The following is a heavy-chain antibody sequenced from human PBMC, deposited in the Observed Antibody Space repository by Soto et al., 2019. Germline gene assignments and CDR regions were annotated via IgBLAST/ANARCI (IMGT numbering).Heavy chain of an antibody. D-gene: IGHD6-19*01. J-gene: IGHJ6*02. CDR2: MNPNRGNT. CDR1: GYTYTSYD. Sequence: AASVKVSCKASGYTYTSYDINWVRQATGQGLAWMGWMNPNRGNTGYAQKFQGRVTMNRNTSIITAYMALSSLRSEDTAVYYCARVGYSSGWWSEGYYYGMDVWGQGTTVTVSS. V-gene: IGHV1-8*01. CDR3: ARVGYSSGWWSEGYYYGMDV.